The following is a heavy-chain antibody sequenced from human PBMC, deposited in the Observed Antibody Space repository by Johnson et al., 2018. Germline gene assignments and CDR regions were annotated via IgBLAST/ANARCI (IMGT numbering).Heavy chain of an antibody. Sequence: VQLVQSGAEVKKPGESLKISCKGSGYRFTSYWIGWVRQMPGKGLEWMGIIYVGDSDTRYSPSFQGQVTISANKSISTAHRQWSSLKASDTTIYYCGSGIGGGGTGVRDFDIWGQGTMVTVSS. CDR2: IYVGDSDT. D-gene: IGHD6-19*01. CDR1: GYRFTSYW. V-gene: IGHV5-51*03. CDR3: GSGIGGGGTGVRDFDI. J-gene: IGHJ3*02.